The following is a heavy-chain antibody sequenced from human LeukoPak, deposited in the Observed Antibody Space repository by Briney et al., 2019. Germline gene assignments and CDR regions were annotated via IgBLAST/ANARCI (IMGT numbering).Heavy chain of an antibody. CDR1: GFTFSNYW. CDR2: IKTDGSEK. CDR3: ATYSSLNAREFQY. V-gene: IGHV3-7*01. Sequence: GGSLRLSCEGSGFTFSNYWMSWVRQAPGKGLEWVANIKTDGSEKYYVDSVKGRFTISRDNAKNSLYLQMNSLRAEDTAVYYCATYSSLNAREFQYWGQGTLVTVSS. D-gene: IGHD3-22*01. J-gene: IGHJ1*01.